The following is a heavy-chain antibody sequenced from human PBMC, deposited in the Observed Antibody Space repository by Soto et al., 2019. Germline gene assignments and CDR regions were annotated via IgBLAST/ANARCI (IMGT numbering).Heavy chain of an antibody. V-gene: IGHV1-69*13. CDR1: GGTFSSYA. Sequence: ASVKVSCKASGGTFSSYAISWVRQAPGQGLEWMGGIIPTFGTANYAQKFQGRVTITADESTSTAYMELSSLRSEDTAVYYCARDGDTAMVDYYYYYGMDVWGQGTTVTVSS. D-gene: IGHD5-18*01. CDR2: IIPTFGTA. J-gene: IGHJ6*02. CDR3: ARDGDTAMVDYYYYYGMDV.